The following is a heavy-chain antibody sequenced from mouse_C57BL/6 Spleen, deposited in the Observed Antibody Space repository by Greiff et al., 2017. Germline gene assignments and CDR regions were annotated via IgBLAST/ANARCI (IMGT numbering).Heavy chain of an antibody. CDR3: AREGRDYDGYAMGY. CDR1: GFTFSSYA. D-gene: IGHD2-4*01. Sequence: EVQLVESGGGLVKPGGSLKLSCAASGFTFSSYAMSWVRQTPEKRLEWVATISDGGSYTYYPDNVKGRFTISRDNAKNNLYLQMSHLKSEDTAMYYCAREGRDYDGYAMGYWGQGTSVTVSS. CDR2: ISDGGSYT. J-gene: IGHJ4*01. V-gene: IGHV5-4*01.